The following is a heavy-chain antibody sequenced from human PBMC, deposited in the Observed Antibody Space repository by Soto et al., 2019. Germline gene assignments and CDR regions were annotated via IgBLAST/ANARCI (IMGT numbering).Heavy chain of an antibody. Sequence: QVQLVQSGAEVKRPGSSVKVSCQTSGGTFRTYTINWVRQAPGQGLEWMGRIIPILDVANYAQKFQGRVTITADKSTSTAHMELRSLRSEDTAVYYCAWSIQEDIGVDGPKDIWFDPWGQGTLVTVSS. J-gene: IGHJ5*02. CDR2: IIPILDVA. CDR1: GGTFRTYT. V-gene: IGHV1-69*02. D-gene: IGHD6-19*01. CDR3: AWSIQEDIGVDGPKDIWFDP.